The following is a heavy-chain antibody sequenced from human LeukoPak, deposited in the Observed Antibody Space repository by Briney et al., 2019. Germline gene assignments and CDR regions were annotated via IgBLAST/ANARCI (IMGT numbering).Heavy chain of an antibody. D-gene: IGHD2-2*01. J-gene: IGHJ5*02. CDR3: ASLSQPYTSPSGFHP. CDR2: IYPGDSDT. CDR1: GYSFTSYW. Sequence: PRESLKISCKGSGYSFTSYWIGWVRQMPGKGLEVMGIIYPGDSDTRYSPSFQGQVTISADKSISTAYLQWSSLKASDTARYYCASLSQPYTSPSGFHPCGQGPLVTASS. V-gene: IGHV5-51*01.